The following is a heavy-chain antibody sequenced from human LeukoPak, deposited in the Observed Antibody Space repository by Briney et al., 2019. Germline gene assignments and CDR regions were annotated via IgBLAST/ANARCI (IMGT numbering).Heavy chain of an antibody. Sequence: GGSLRLSCAASGFTVSSNYMSWVRQAPGKGLEWVSVIYSGGSTYYADSVKGRFTISRDNSKNTLYLQMNSLRAEDTAVYYCARTYDSHAFDIWGQGTMVTVSS. V-gene: IGHV3-53*01. D-gene: IGHD3-22*01. J-gene: IGHJ3*02. CDR2: IYSGGST. CDR3: ARTYDSHAFDI. CDR1: GFTVSSNY.